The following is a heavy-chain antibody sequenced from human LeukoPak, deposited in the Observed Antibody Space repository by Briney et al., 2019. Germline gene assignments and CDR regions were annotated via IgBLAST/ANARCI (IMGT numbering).Heavy chain of an antibody. CDR2: INPNSGGT. CDR1: GYTFTGYY. Sequence: ASVKVSCKASGYTFTGYYMHWVRQAPGQGLEWMGWINPNSGGTNYAQKFQGRVTMTRDTSISTAYMELSRLGSDDTAAYYCARDGMITFGGVYDYWGQGTLVTVSS. CDR3: ARDGMITFGGVYDY. J-gene: IGHJ4*02. V-gene: IGHV1-2*02. D-gene: IGHD3-16*01.